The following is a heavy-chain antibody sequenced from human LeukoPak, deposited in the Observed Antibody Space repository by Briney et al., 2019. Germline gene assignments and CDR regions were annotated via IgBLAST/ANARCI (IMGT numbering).Heavy chain of an antibody. CDR3: AKVTYGSGTYGAFDY. Sequence: GGSLRLSCAASGFTFSSYGMSWVRQAPGKGLEWVSTISGSGDNTYYADSVKGRFTISRDNSKNTLYLQMNSLRAEDTAVYYCAKVTYGSGTYGAFDYWGQGTLVTVSS. CDR1: GFTFSSYG. J-gene: IGHJ4*02. CDR2: ISGSGDNT. V-gene: IGHV3-23*01. D-gene: IGHD3-10*01.